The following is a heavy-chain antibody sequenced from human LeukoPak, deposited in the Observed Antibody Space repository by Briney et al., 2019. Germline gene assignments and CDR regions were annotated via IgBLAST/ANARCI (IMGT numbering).Heavy chain of an antibody. CDR3: ASRKGTTVTADYYYSYMDV. CDR2: IYSGGST. CDR1: GFTVSSNY. J-gene: IGHJ6*03. V-gene: IGHV3-53*01. Sequence: GGSLRLSCAASGFTVSSNYMSWVRQAPGKGLEWVSVIYSGGSTYYADSVKGRFTISRDNSKNTLYLQMNSLRAEDTAVYYCASRKGTTVTADYYYSYMDVWGKGTTVTVSS. D-gene: IGHD4-17*01.